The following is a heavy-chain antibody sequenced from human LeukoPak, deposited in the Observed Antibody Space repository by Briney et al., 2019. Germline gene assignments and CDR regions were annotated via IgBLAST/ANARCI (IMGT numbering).Heavy chain of an antibody. J-gene: IGHJ5*02. CDR1: GFTFSSYS. D-gene: IGHD5-12*01. Sequence: GGSLRLSCAASGFTFSSYSMNWVRQAPGKGLEWVSSISSSSSYIYYADSVKGRFTISRDNAKNSLYLQMNSLRAEDTAVYYCARDGVATPPNWFDPWGQGTLVTVSS. V-gene: IGHV3-21*01. CDR3: ARDGVATPPNWFDP. CDR2: ISSSSSYI.